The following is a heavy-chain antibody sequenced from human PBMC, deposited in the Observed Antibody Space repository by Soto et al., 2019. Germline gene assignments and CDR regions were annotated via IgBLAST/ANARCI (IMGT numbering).Heavy chain of an antibody. D-gene: IGHD2-15*01. CDR1: GFTFSSYS. Sequence: GGSLRLSCAASGFTFSSYSMNWVRQAPGKGLEWVSYISSSSSTIYYADSVKGRFTISRDNAKNSLYLQMNSLRDEDTAVYYCARSSGPRGRYCSGVSCYSHFDYWGQGTLVTVSS. J-gene: IGHJ4*02. CDR3: ARSSGPRGRYCSGVSCYSHFDY. CDR2: ISSSSSTI. V-gene: IGHV3-48*02.